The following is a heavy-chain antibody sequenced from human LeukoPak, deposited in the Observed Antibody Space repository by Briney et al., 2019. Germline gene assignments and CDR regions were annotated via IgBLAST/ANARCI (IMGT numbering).Heavy chain of an antibody. Sequence: PSETLSLTCTVSGGSISSSSYYWGWIRQPPGKGLEWIGSIYYSGSTYYNPSLKSRVTISVDTSKNQFSLKLSSVTAADTAVYYCARGRAYCSSTSCYMENWFDPWGQGTLVTVSS. CDR1: GGSISSSSYY. V-gene: IGHV4-39*07. CDR2: IYYSGST. J-gene: IGHJ5*02. CDR3: ARGRAYCSSTSCYMENWFDP. D-gene: IGHD2-2*02.